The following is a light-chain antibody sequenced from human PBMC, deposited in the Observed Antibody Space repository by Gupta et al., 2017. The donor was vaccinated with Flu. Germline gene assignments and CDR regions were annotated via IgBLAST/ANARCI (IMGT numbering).Light chain of an antibody. J-gene: IGLJ2*01. CDR1: NIGSKS. V-gene: IGLV3-21*02. CDR2: DDS. CDR3: QVSDSSSDNPGV. Sequence: PPSVSVAPGQPARITCGGNNIGSKSVHWYQQTPGQAPVLVVYDDSDRPSGIPERFSGSNSGNTATLTISSVEAGDEADYYCQVSDSSSDNPGVFGGGTKLTVL.